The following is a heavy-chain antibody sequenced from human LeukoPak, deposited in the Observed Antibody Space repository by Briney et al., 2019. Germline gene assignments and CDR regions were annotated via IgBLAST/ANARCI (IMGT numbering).Heavy chain of an antibody. Sequence: GGSLRLSCAASGFTFSSYSMNWVRQAPGKGLEWVSSISSSSSYIYYADSVKGRFTISRDNAKNSLYLQMNSLRAEDTAVYYCARHWSGSYARSIWGQGTMVTASS. CDR2: ISSSSSYI. J-gene: IGHJ3*02. CDR1: GFTFSSYS. CDR3: ARHWSGSYARSI. V-gene: IGHV3-21*01. D-gene: IGHD1-26*01.